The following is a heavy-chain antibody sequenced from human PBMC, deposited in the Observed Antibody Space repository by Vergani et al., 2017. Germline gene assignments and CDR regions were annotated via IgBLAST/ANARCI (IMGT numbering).Heavy chain of an antibody. V-gene: IGHV1-46*01. CDR3: ARILNTYYYDSSGPLEDY. CDR1: GYPFTSYY. J-gene: IGHJ4*02. D-gene: IGHD3-22*01. Sequence: QVQLVQSGAEVKKPGASVKVSCKASGYPFTSYYMHWVRQAPGQGLEWMGIINPSGGSTSYAQKFQGRVTMTRDTSTSTVYMELSSLRSDDTAVYYCARILNTYYYDSSGPLEDYWGQGTLVTVSS. CDR2: INPSGGST.